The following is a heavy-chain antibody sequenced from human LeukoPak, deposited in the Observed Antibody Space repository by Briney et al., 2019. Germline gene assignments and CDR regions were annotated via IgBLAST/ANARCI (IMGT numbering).Heavy chain of an antibody. CDR3: ARYPRLAYGDYFRYYYYYMDV. Sequence: PGGSLRLSCAASRFTFSNYAMHWVRQAPGKGLEHVSAISSNGGNTHYANSVKGRFTISRDNSKNTLYLQMGSLRADDTAVYYCARYPRLAYGDYFRYYYYYMDVWGKGTTVTISS. D-gene: IGHD4-17*01. CDR1: RFTFSNYA. CDR2: ISSNGGNT. V-gene: IGHV3-64*01. J-gene: IGHJ6*03.